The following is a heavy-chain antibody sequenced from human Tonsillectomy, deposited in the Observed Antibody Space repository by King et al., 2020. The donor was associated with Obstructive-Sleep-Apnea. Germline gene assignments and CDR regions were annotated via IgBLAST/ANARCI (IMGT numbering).Heavy chain of an antibody. CDR3: AREGSGSRPFDY. J-gene: IGHJ4*02. Sequence: VQLQESGPGLVKPSETMSRMCTVSGGSISSYFWSWIRQPAGKGLEWIGRSYTSGSTNYNPSLNSGVTMSVDMSKNPFSLKLSAVTAADTAVYYCAREGSGSRPFDYWGQGTLVTVSS. CDR2: SYTSGST. CDR1: GGSISSYF. V-gene: IGHV4-4*07. D-gene: IGHD3-10*01.